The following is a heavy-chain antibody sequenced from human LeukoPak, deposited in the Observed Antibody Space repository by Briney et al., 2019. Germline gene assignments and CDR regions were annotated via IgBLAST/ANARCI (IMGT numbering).Heavy chain of an antibody. CDR2: IYYSGST. CDR3: ARSPTYGGYPSNFDY. J-gene: IGHJ4*02. Sequence: PETLSLTCTVAGGSLSTYYWSWIRHPPGKGLEWIWYIYYSGSTNYNPSLKSRVTISVDTSKNQFSLKLSSVTAADTAVYYCARSPTYGGYPSNFDYWGQGTLVTVSS. V-gene: IGHV4-59*01. D-gene: IGHD5-12*01. CDR1: GGSLSTYY.